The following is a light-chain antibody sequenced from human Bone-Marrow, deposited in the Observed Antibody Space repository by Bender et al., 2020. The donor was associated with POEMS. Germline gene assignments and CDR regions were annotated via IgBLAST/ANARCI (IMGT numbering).Light chain of an antibody. J-gene: IGLJ1*01. CDR1: SSDVGGYDS. Sequence: QSALTQPRSVSGSPGQSITISCTGTSSDVGGYDSVSWYQHHPGKAPKLIIYEVSDRPSGVSHRFSGSKSGNTASLTISGLQSEDEADYYCSSYATFRILVFGTGTKVTVL. CDR2: EVS. CDR3: SSYATFRILV. V-gene: IGLV2-14*01.